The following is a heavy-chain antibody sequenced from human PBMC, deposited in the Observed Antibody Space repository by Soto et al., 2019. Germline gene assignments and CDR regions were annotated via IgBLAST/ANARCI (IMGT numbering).Heavy chain of an antibody. CDR2: IYKSATT. D-gene: IGHD2-15*01. V-gene: IGHV4-30-4*01. CDR1: GDSISSVDYF. J-gene: IGHJ5*01. Sequence: SETLSLTCSVSGDSISSVDYFWAWIRQPPGQALEYIGYIYKSATTYYNPSFESRVAISLDTSKSQFSLNVTSVTAADTAVYFCARGRYCLTGRCFPNWFDSWGKGTPVTVSS. CDR3: ARGRYCLTGRCFPNWFDS.